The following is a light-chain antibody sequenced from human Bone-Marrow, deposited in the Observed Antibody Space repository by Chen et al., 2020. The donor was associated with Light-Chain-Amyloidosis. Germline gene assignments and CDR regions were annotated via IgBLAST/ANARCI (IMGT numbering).Light chain of an antibody. CDR2: RDT. Sequence: SYELTQPPSVSVSPGQTARITCSGDDLPTKYAYWYQQKPGQAPVLVIHRDTERPSGISERLSGSSSGTTATLTIIRVQTEDEADYHCQSADSSGTYEVIFGVGTKLTVL. CDR3: QSADSSGTYEVI. CDR1: DLPTKY. J-gene: IGLJ2*01. V-gene: IGLV3-25*03.